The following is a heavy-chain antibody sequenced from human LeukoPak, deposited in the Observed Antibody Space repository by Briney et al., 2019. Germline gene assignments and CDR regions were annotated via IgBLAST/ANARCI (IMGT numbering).Heavy chain of an antibody. J-gene: IGHJ4*02. D-gene: IGHD3-22*01. V-gene: IGHV3-30*04. Sequence: GGSLRLSCAASGFTFSSYAMHWVRQAPGKGLEWVAVISYDGSNKYYADSVKGRFTISRDNSKNTLYLQMNSLRAEDTAVYYCARDGYYYESSGYYYYFDYWGQGTLVTVSS. CDR3: ARDGYYYESSGYYYYFDY. CDR2: ISYDGSNK. CDR1: GFTFSSYA.